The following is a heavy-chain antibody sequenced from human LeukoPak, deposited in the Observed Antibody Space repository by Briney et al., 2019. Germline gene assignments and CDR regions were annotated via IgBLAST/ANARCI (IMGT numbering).Heavy chain of an antibody. CDR2: IYSGGST. CDR3: ARVGGYYYYMDV. CDR1: GFTVSSNY. J-gene: IGHJ6*03. Sequence: GGSLRLSCAASGFTVSSNYMSWVRQAPGKGLECVSVIYSGGSTYYADSVKGRFTISRDNSKNTLYLQMNSLRAEDTAVYYRARVGGYYYYMDVWGKGTTVTVSS. V-gene: IGHV3-53*01. D-gene: IGHD1-26*01.